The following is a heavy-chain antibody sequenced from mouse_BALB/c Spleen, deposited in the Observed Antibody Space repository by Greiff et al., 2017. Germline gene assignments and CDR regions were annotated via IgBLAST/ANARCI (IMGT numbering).Heavy chain of an antibody. D-gene: IGHD1-2*01. CDR1: GFSLTSYD. J-gene: IGHJ2*01. Sequence: VKLMESGPGLVAPSQSLSITCTVSGFSLTSYDISWIRQPPGKGLEWLGVIWTGGGTNYNSAFMSRLSTSKDNSKSQVFLKMNSLQTDDTAIYYCVREVLRLRGFDYWGQGTTLTVSS. V-gene: IGHV2-9-2*01. CDR3: VREVLRLRGFDY. CDR2: IWTGGGT.